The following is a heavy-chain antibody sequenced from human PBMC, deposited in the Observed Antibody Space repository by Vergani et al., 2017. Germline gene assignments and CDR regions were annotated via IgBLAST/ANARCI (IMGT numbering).Heavy chain of an antibody. D-gene: IGHD1-26*01. CDR3: ALGGIVGATSPFDY. J-gene: IGHJ4*02. V-gene: IGHV3-23*01. CDR1: GFTFSSYA. CDR2: ISWNSGAV. Sequence: EVQLLESGGGLVQPGGSLRLSCAASGFTFSSYAMSWVRQAPGKGLEWVSGISWNSGAVDYADSVRGRFTISRDNAKNSLFLEMNSLRFEDTAVYYCALGGIVGATSPFDYWGQGTLVTVSS.